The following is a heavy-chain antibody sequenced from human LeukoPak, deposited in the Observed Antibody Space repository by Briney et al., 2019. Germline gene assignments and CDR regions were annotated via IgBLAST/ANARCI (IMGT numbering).Heavy chain of an antibody. Sequence: GGSLRLSCAASGFTFSSYGMHWVRQAPGKGLEWVAVISYDGSNKYYADSVKGRFTISRDNSKNTLYLQMNSLRAEDTAVYYCAKGSRLFDIVVVPAAMGYWGQGTLVTVSS. CDR2: ISYDGSNK. J-gene: IGHJ4*02. CDR3: AKGSRLFDIVVVPAAMGY. D-gene: IGHD2-2*01. CDR1: GFTFSSYG. V-gene: IGHV3-30*18.